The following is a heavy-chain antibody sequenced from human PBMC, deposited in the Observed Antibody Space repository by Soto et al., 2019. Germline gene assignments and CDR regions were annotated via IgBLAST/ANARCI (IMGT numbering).Heavy chain of an antibody. V-gene: IGHV3-30-3*01. Sequence: QVQLVESGGGVVQPGRSLRLSCAASGFTFSSYAMHWVRQAPGKGLERVAVISYDGSNKYYADSVKGRFTISRDNSKNTLYLQMNSLRPEDTDVYYCARATSGWYKDAFDIWGQGTMVTVSS. CDR3: ARATSGWYKDAFDI. CDR2: ISYDGSNK. D-gene: IGHD6-19*01. CDR1: GFTFSSYA. J-gene: IGHJ3*02.